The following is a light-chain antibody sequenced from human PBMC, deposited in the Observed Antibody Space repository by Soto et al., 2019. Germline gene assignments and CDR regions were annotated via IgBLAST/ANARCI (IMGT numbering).Light chain of an antibody. CDR2: WAS. CDR3: QQYYSTPQS. V-gene: IGKV4-1*01. Sequence: DIVMTHSPDSLAVSLGERATINCKSSQSVLYSSNNKNYLAWYQQKPGQPPKLLIYWASTRESGVPDRFSGSGSATDFALTISSLQAKEEAVYYCQQYYSTPQSFGQGTKVDIK. J-gene: IGKJ1*01. CDR1: QSVLYSSNNKNY.